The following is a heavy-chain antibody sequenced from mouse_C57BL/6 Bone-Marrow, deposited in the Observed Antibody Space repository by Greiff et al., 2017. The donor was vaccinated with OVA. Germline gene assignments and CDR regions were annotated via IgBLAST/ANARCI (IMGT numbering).Heavy chain of an antibody. CDR1: GYTFTSYW. CDR2: INPSNGGT. Sequence: QVQLKQPGTELVKPGASVTPSFQASGYTFTSYWMHWVKQRPGQGLEWIGNINPSNGGTNYNEKFKSKATLTVDKSSSTAYMQLSSLTSEDSAVYYCASLHGWYFDVWGTGTTVTVSS. V-gene: IGHV1-53*01. J-gene: IGHJ1*03. CDR3: ASLHGWYFDV.